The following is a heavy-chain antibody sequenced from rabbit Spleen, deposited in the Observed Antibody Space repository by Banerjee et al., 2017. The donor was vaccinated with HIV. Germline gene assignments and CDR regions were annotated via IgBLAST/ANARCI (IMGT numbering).Heavy chain of an antibody. V-gene: IGHV1S45*01. D-gene: IGHD1-1*01. Sequence: QEQLVESGGGLVQPEGSLTLTCTASGFSFSSTYYMCWVRQAPGKGPEWTACIYNGDGSTYYASWVNGRFTISKTSSTTVTLQMTSLTAADTATYFCARDLGAWNSGSYAFNLWGQGTLVTVS. CDR3: ARDLGAWNSGSYAFNL. J-gene: IGHJ4*01. CDR1: GFSFSSTYY. CDR2: IYNGDGST.